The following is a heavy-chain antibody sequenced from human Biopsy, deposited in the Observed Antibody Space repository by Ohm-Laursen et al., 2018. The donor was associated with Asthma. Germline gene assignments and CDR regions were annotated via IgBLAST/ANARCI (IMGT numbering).Heavy chain of an antibody. CDR3: AKEVFSGWELRRGPDS. CDR2: ISFDGTNR. J-gene: IGHJ4*02. Sequence: SLRLSCAASGFPISNYGMHWVRQAPGKGLDWVAVISFDGTNRNYTDSVKGRFTISRDNSRNTLHLEMNSLRAEDTAVYFCAKEVFSGWELRRGPDSWGQGTLVTVSS. V-gene: IGHV3-30*18. CDR1: GFPISNYG. D-gene: IGHD1-26*01.